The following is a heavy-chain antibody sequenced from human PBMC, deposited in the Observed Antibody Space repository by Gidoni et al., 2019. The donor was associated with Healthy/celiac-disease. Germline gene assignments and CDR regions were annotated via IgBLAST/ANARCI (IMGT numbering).Heavy chain of an antibody. D-gene: IGHD1-26*01. CDR1: GFTFSSDA. V-gene: IGHV3-23*01. J-gene: IGHJ4*02. CDR3: AKSSGSYRYFDY. Sequence: EVQLLESGGGLVQPGGSLRLSCAASGFTFSSDAMSWVRQAPGKGLEGVSAISGSGGSTDYADSVKGRCTISRDNSKNTLYLQMNSLRAEDTAVYYCAKSSGSYRYFDYWGQGTLVTVSS. CDR2: ISGSGGST.